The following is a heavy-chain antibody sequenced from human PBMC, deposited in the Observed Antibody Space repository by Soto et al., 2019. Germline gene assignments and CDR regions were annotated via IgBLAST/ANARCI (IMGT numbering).Heavy chain of an antibody. CDR2: IYYSGST. V-gene: IGHV4-30-4*01. CDR1: GGSISSGDYY. CDR3: ARASFGEFDP. Sequence: QVQLQESGPGLVKPSQTLSLTCTVSGGSISSGDYYWSWIRQPPGKGLEWIGYIYYSGSTYYNPLLRTRATLSVGTSTYQFSLKLSSVPAADTAVYYCARASFGEFDPWGQGTLVTVSS. J-gene: IGHJ5*02. D-gene: IGHD3-10*01.